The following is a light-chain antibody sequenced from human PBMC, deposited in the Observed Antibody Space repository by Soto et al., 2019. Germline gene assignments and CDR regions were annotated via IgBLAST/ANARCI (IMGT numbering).Light chain of an antibody. CDR1: SSNIGAGYV. CDR2: VNS. V-gene: IGLV1-40*01. Sequence: QSVLTQPPSVSGAPGQRVTISCTGSSSNIGAGYVVHWYQQLPGTAPKLLIYVNSNRPSGVPDRFSGSKSGTSASLAITGLQPEDEADYYCQSFDNSLSGPYVFGTGTKVTVL. J-gene: IGLJ1*01. CDR3: QSFDNSLSGPYV.